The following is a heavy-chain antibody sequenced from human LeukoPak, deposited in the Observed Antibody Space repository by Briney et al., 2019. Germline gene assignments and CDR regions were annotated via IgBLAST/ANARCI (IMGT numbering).Heavy chain of an antibody. V-gene: IGHV1-18*01. CDR1: GYTFTSYG. Sequence: ASVKVSCKASGYTFTSYGISWVRQAPGQGLDWMGWISAYNGNTNYAQKLQGRVTMTTDTSTSTAYMELRSLRSDDTAVYYCARVGRVTTYFSYYYYYYMDVWGKGTTVTVSS. CDR3: ARVGRVTTYFSYYYYYYMDV. D-gene: IGHD4-17*01. J-gene: IGHJ6*03. CDR2: ISAYNGNT.